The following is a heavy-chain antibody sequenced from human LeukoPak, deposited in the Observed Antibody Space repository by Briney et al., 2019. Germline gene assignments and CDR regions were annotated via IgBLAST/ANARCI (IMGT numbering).Heavy chain of an antibody. CDR1: GFTFSNYL. Sequence: PGGSLRLSCVASGFTFSNYLMSWVRQAPGKGLEWVANIKQDGSVKYYVDSVKGRSTVSRDNAKNSHYLQMNGLRAEDTAVYYCARIGYTSSSFDYWGQGTLVTVSS. V-gene: IGHV3-7*01. J-gene: IGHJ4*02. CDR3: ARIGYTSSSFDY. D-gene: IGHD6-6*01. CDR2: IKQDGSVK.